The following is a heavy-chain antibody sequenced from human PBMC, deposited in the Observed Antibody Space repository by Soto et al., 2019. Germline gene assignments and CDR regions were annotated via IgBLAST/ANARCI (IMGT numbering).Heavy chain of an antibody. Sequence: SETLSLTCTVSGGSVSSGSYYWRWIRQPPGKGLEWIGYIYYSGSTNYNPSLKSRVTISVDTSKNQFSLKLSSVTAADTAVYYCARDHRGSSWYYYGMDVWGQGTTVTVYS. D-gene: IGHD6-13*01. J-gene: IGHJ6*02. V-gene: IGHV4-61*01. CDR2: IYYSGST. CDR3: ARDHRGSSWYYYGMDV. CDR1: GGSVSSGSYY.